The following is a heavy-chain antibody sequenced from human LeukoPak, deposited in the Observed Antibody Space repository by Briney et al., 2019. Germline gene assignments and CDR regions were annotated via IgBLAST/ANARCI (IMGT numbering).Heavy chain of an antibody. CDR2: ISSSGSTI. CDR1: GFTFSSYA. CDR3: ARNRGTIAATGTGGVYYYYGMDV. V-gene: IGHV3-11*01. D-gene: IGHD6-13*01. Sequence: GGSLRLSCAASGFTFSSYAMSWIRQAPGKGLEWVSYISSSGSTIYYADSVKGRFTISRDNAKNSLYLQMNSLRAEDTAVYYCARNRGTIAATGTGGVYYYYGMDVWGQGTTVTVSS. J-gene: IGHJ6*02.